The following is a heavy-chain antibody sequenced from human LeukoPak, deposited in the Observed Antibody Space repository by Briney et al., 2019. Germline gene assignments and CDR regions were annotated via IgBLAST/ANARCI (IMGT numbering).Heavy chain of an antibody. CDR2: MSSGGSYI. D-gene: IGHD3-3*01. J-gene: IGHJ4*02. Sequence: GGSLRLSCTASGFTFSTYAMTWVRQAPGKGLEWISSMSSGGSYIYYSDSVRGRFTISRDNAKSSLYLVMNSLRAEDTTIYYCARDRPTGSSRVFVVQWGQGTLVTVSS. CDR1: GFTFSTYA. CDR3: ARDRPTGSSRVFVVQ. V-gene: IGHV3-21*06.